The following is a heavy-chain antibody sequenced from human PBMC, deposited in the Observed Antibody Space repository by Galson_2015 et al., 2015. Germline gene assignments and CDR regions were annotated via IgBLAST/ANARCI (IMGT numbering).Heavy chain of an antibody. D-gene: IGHD3-10*01. V-gene: IGHV3-33*01. J-gene: IGHJ4*02. CDR1: GFTFSSYG. CDR3: ARGDGSGSYYLDY. Sequence: SLRLSCAASGFTFSSYGMHWVRQAPGKGLEWVAVIWYDGSNEYYADSVKGRFTISRDNSKNTLYLQMNSLRAEGTAVYYCARGDGSGSYYLDYWGQGTLVTVSS. CDR2: IWYDGSNE.